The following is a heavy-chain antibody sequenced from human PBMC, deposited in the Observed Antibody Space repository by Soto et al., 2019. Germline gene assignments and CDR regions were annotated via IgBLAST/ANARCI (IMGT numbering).Heavy chain of an antibody. J-gene: IGHJ6*02. V-gene: IGHV4-39*01. CDR2: IYYSGST. CDR3: ARHQAAAYYYGMDV. Sequence: SETLSLTCTVSGGSISGTSYYWGWIRQPPGKGLEWIGSIYYSGSTYYNPSLKSRVTISVDTSKNQFSLKLRSVTAADTAVYYCARHQAAAYYYGMDVWGQGTTVTVSS. D-gene: IGHD6-13*01. CDR1: GGSISGTSYY.